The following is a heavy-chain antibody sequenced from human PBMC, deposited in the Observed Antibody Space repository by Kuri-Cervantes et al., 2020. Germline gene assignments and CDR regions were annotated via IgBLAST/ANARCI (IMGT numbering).Heavy chain of an antibody. CDR2: INPSGGST. Sequence: ASVKVSCKASGYTFTSYYIHWVRQAPGQGLEWMGIINPSGGSTSYAQKFQGRVTMTRDTPTSTVYMELSSLRSEDTAVYYCARGTDLTTVTASEWFDPGAREPWSPSPQ. CDR1: GYTFTSYY. D-gene: IGHD4-17*01. CDR3: ARGTDLTTVTASEWFDP. V-gene: IGHV1-46*01. J-gene: IGHJ5*02.